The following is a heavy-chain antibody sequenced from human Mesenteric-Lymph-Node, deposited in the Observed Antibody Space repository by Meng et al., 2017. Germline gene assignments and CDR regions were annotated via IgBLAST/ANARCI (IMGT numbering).Heavy chain of an antibody. V-gene: IGHV3-7*01. CDR2: IKLDGSEK. CDR1: GFTFSGSW. Sequence: GGTLRLSCAASGFTFSGSWMSWVRQAPGKGLEWVANIKLDGSEKLYVDSVKGRFTISRDNAKNSVYLQMNSLRADDTAVYYCTRDEICGALDFWGQGTMVTVSS. CDR3: TRDEICGALDF. D-gene: IGHD3/OR15-3a*01. J-gene: IGHJ4*02.